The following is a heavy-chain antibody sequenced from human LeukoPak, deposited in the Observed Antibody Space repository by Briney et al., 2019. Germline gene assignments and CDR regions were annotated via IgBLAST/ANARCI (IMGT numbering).Heavy chain of an antibody. CDR2: ISGSGGST. Sequence: GGSLRLSCAASGFTFSSYAMSWFPQAPGKGLEWVSAISGSGGSTYYADSVKGRFTISRDNSKNTLYLQMNSLRAEDTAVYYCAKDYGDYVNWFDPWGQGTLVTVSS. V-gene: IGHV3-23*01. CDR1: GFTFSSYA. D-gene: IGHD4-17*01. CDR3: AKDYGDYVNWFDP. J-gene: IGHJ5*02.